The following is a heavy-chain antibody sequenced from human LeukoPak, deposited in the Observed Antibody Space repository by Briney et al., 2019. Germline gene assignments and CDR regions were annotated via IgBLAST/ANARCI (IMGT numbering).Heavy chain of an antibody. Sequence: PSGTLSLTCAVSGGSISSSNWWSWVRQPPGKGLEWIGEIYHSGSTNYNPSLKSRVTISVDTSKNQFSLKLSSVTAADTAVYYCARSHARGAFFDYWGQGTLVTASS. D-gene: IGHD2-2*01. V-gene: IGHV4-4*02. CDR2: IYHSGST. CDR1: GGSISSSNW. CDR3: ARSHARGAFFDY. J-gene: IGHJ4*02.